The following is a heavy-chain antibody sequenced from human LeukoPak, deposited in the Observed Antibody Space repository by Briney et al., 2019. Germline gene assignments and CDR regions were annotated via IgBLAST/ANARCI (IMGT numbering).Heavy chain of an antibody. CDR2: ISGSGGST. J-gene: IGHJ4*02. CDR1: GFTFSSYA. D-gene: IGHD3-10*01. V-gene: IGHV3-23*02. Sequence: GGSLRLSCAASGFTFSSYAMSCVRQAAGQGLEWVSAISGSGGSTYYEDSVKGRFTISRENSKNTLYLQMNSLRAEDTAVYYCAKDQREMVRGALHDRFDYWGQGTLVTVSS. CDR3: AKDQREMVRGALHDRFDY.